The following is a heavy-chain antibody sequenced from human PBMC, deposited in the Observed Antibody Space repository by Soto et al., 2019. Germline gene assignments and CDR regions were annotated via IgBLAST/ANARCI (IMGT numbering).Heavy chain of an antibody. J-gene: IGHJ4*02. D-gene: IGHD1-1*01. V-gene: IGHV1-18*01. CDR2: ISAHNGNT. CDR1: GYAFPTYG. CDR3: ARGRYGDY. Sequence: QVHLVQSGAELKKPGASVKVSCKGSGYAFPTYGITWVRQAPGQGLEWMGCISAHNGNTNYAQKLQGRVTVTRDTSTSTAYMELRRLRAVDTAVYYCARGRYGDYWGQGALVTVSS.